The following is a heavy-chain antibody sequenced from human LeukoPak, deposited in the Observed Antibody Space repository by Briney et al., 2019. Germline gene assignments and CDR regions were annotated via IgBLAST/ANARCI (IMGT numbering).Heavy chain of an antibody. J-gene: IGHJ4*02. CDR1: GFTFRNAW. Sequence: PGGSLRLSCAASGFTFRNAWMSWVRQAPGKGLEWVGRIKSKADGGTTDYAAPVKGRFTISRDDSKNTLYLQMNSLKTEDTAVYYCTTDVSPYCSGGSCYPRGHSLVDYWGQGTLVTVSS. D-gene: IGHD2-15*01. CDR3: TTDVSPYCSGGSCYPRGHSLVDY. CDR2: IKSKADGGTT. V-gene: IGHV3-15*01.